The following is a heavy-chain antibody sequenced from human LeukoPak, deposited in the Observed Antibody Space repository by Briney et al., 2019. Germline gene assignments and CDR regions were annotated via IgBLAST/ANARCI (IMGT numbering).Heavy chain of an antibody. D-gene: IGHD5-24*01. V-gene: IGHV1-69*05. Sequence: SVKVSCKASGGTFSSYAISWVRQAPGQGLEWMGRIIPIFGTANYAQKFQGRVTITTDESTSTAYMELSSLRSEDTAVYYCAREGPNGSPGAFDIWGQGTMVTVSS. J-gene: IGHJ3*02. CDR2: IIPIFGTA. CDR3: AREGPNGSPGAFDI. CDR1: GGTFSSYA.